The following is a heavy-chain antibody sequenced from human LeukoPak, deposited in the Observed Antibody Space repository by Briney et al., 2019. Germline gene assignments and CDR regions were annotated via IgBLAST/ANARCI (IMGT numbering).Heavy chain of an antibody. CDR1: GFTFNSYA. CDR2: MSGSGGRT. Sequence: GGSLRLSCAASGFTFNSYAMSWVRQAPGKGLGWVSGMSGSGGRTYYADSVKGRFTISRDNFKNTLYLQMTSLTAEDTAVYYCAKGMAMNTVATSGWGQGTLVTVSS. D-gene: IGHD5-12*01. J-gene: IGHJ4*02. V-gene: IGHV3-23*01. CDR3: AKGMAMNTVATSG.